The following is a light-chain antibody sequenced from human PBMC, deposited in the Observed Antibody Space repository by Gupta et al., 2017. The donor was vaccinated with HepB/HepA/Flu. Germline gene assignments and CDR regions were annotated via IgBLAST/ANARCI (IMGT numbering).Light chain of an antibody. J-gene: IGLJ1*01. CDR1: SSDVGGYNY. Sequence: HSALTHPPPLSGPPGQSFTISCTGTSSDVGGYNYVSWYQQHPGKAPKLMIYDVSNRPSGVSNRVSGSKSGNTASLTISGLQAEDEADYYCSSYTSSSTFLYVFGTGTKVTVL. CDR3: SSYTSSSTFLYV. CDR2: DVS. V-gene: IGLV2-14*01.